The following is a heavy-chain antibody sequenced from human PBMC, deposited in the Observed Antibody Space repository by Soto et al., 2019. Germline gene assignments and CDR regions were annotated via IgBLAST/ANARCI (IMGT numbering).Heavy chain of an antibody. CDR3: AVGTVVTPDYYYSGMDV. CDR2: IIPIFGTA. Sequence: SVKVSCKASGGTFSSYAISWVRQAPGQGLEWMRGIIPIFGTANYAQKFQGRVTITADESTSTAYMELSSLRSEDTAVYYFAVGTVVTPDYYYSGMDVWGQGTTVTVSS. V-gene: IGHV1-69*13. CDR1: GGTFSSYA. J-gene: IGHJ6*02. D-gene: IGHD2-21*02.